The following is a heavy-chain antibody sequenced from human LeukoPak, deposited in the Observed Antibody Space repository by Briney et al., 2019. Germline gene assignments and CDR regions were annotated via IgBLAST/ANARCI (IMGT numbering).Heavy chain of an antibody. CDR3: ARGRDRSKAGDL. CDR1: GGSCDDYY. CDR2: IHPHGIF. V-gene: IGHV4-34*01. D-gene: IGHD5-24*01. Sequence: PSETLSLTCDVPGGSCDDYYCSWIRQTPAKGLEWIGEIHPHGIFYYNSSLMSRVTISIDTSKSQLSLRLTSVTAADTAFYYCARGRDRSKAGDLWGQGSLVTVSS. J-gene: IGHJ5*02.